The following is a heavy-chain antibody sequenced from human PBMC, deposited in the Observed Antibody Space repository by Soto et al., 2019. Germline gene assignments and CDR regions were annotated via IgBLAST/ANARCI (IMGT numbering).Heavy chain of an antibody. Sequence: PGGSLRLSCEVSGFNFNDYHMSWIRQAPGKGLEWVSHITNINIRMYYADSVKGRFTVSRDNAKNSLYLQLNSLRDEDTAVYYCAREMGACSDSSCYPGPYDSWGQGTLVTVSS. J-gene: IGHJ5*02. V-gene: IGHV3-48*02. CDR1: GFNFNDYH. CDR2: ITNINIRM. D-gene: IGHD3-16*01. CDR3: AREMGACSDSSCYPGPYDS.